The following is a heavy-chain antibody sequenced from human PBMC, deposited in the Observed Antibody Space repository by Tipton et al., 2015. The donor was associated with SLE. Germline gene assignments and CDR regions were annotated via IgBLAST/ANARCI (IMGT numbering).Heavy chain of an antibody. V-gene: IGHV4-39*07. CDR1: GGSISSSSYY. CDR3: AREGSGYPFDF. Sequence: TLSLTCTVSGGSISSSSYYWGWIRQPPGKGLEWIGEINHSGSTNYNPSLKSRVIISVDTSKNQFSLKLSSVTAADTAVYYCAREGSGYPFDFWGQGTLVTVSS. CDR2: INHSGST. D-gene: IGHD5-12*01. J-gene: IGHJ4*02.